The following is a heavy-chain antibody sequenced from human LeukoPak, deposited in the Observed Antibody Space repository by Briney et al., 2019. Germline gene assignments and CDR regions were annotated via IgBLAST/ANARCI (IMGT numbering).Heavy chain of an antibody. D-gene: IGHD1-26*01. CDR2: THYSGST. J-gene: IGHJ4*02. CDR3: ARGYSGSYGRFDY. CDR1: GGSISSYY. V-gene: IGHV4-59*01. Sequence: PSETLSLTCTVSGGSISSYYWSRIRQPPGKGLEWIGYTHYSGSTSYNPSLKSRVTISVDTSKNQFSLKLTSVTAADTAVYYCARGYSGSYGRFDYWGQGTLVTVSS.